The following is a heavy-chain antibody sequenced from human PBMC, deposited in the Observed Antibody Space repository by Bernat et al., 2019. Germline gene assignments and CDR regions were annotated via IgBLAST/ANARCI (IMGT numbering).Heavy chain of an antibody. Sequence: QLQLQESGPGLLKPSETLSLTCTVSGASISSSSYYWGWIRQPPGKGLEWIVSIYYSGSTYYNLSLKSRVTISVDTSKNQFSLKLSSVTAADTAVYYCAARDYARGLDYWGQGTLVTVSS. CDR1: GASISSSSYY. J-gene: IGHJ4*02. CDR3: AARDYARGLDY. CDR2: IYYSGST. V-gene: IGHV4-39*01. D-gene: IGHD4-17*01.